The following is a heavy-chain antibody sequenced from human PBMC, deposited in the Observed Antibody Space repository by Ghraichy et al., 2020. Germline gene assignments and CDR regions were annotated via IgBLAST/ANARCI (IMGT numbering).Heavy chain of an antibody. CDR2: IYYSGTT. V-gene: IGHV4-31*03. Sequence: SETLSLTCTVSGGSITSGGYYWTWIRQHPGKGLEWIGYIYYSGTTSYNPSLKSRVTISVDTSKKQFSLKLTSVAAADTAVYYCARDGGYGSGSYHFDYWGQGTVVTVAS. CDR3: ARDGGYGSGSYHFDY. J-gene: IGHJ4*02. CDR1: GGSITSGGYY. D-gene: IGHD3-10*01.